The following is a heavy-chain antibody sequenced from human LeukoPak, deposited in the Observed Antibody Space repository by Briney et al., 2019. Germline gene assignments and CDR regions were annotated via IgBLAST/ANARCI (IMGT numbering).Heavy chain of an antibody. CDR3: AELGITMIGGV. CDR1: GFTFSSYA. D-gene: IGHD3-10*02. J-gene: IGHJ6*04. CDR2: ISYDGSNK. V-gene: IGHV3-30*04. Sequence: GGSLRLSCVASGFTFSSYAIHWVRQAPGKGLEWVAVISYDGSNKYYADSVKGRFTISRDNAKNSLYLQMNSLRAEDTAVYYCAELGITMIGGVWGKGTTVTISS.